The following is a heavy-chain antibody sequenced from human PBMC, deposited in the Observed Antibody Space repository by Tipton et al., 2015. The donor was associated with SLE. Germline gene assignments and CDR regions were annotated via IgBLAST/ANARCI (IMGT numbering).Heavy chain of an antibody. CDR2: IYYTGTT. D-gene: IGHD7-27*01. CDR1: GSSITSSSHY. CDR3: ARLSSGTGDFEH. J-gene: IGHJ4*02. V-gene: IGHV4-39*01. Sequence: TLSLTCSISGSSITSSSHYWGWIRQPPGKGLEWIGSIYYTGTTYYNPSLKSRVTISVETSKTHFSLKMGSVTAADTAMYYCARLSSGTGDFEHWGQGTLVIVSS.